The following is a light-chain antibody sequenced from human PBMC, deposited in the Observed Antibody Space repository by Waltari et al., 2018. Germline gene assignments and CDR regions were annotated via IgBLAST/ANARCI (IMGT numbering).Light chain of an antibody. CDR3: QQYDNLPPLT. J-gene: IGKJ4*01. CDR2: DAS. Sequence: DIQMPQSPSSLSASVGDGVPIPCQARQDISNHLNWYQQKPGKAPKLLIYDASNLETGVPSRFSGSGSGTDFTFTISSLQPEDIATYYCQQYDNLPPLTFGGGTKVEIK. CDR1: QDISNH. V-gene: IGKV1-33*01.